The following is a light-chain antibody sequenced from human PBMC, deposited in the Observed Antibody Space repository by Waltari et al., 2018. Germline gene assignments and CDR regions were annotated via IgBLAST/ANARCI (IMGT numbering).Light chain of an antibody. J-gene: IGLJ3*02. CDR3: CSYAGRNIWV. CDR2: EVI. Sequence: QSALTQPASVSGSPGQSITISCPGTSSDIGFYNLVSWYQQPPGKAPELVVYEVISRPSGVSNRFSGSKSGNTASLTISGLQAEDEADYYCCSYAGRNIWVFGGGTKLTVL. V-gene: IGLV2-23*02. CDR1: SSDIGFYNL.